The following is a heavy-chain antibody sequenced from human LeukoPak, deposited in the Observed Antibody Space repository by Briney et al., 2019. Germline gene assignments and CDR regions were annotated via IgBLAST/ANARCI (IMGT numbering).Heavy chain of an antibody. Sequence: GGALRLSCSASGFSLSSYAMHWVRQAPGKGLEYVSAISSNGGSTYYADSVKGRFTISRDNSKNTLYLQMSSLRPEDTAVYYCVKDWNLRYSRGEGGPYFDYWGQGTLVTVSS. CDR1: GFSLSSYA. CDR2: ISSNGGST. J-gene: IGHJ4*02. CDR3: VKDWNLRYSRGEGGPYFDY. V-gene: IGHV3-64D*09. D-gene: IGHD3-16*01.